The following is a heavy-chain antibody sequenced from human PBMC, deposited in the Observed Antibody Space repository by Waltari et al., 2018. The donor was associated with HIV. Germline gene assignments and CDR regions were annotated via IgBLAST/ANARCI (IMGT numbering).Heavy chain of an antibody. CDR1: GGSISSYY. CDR2: IYYSGST. Sequence: QVQLQESGPGLVKPSETLSLTCTVSGGSISSYYWSWIRQPPGKGLEWIGYIYYSGSTNYNPSLKSRVTISVDTSKNQFSLKLSSVTAADTAVYYCARDRKHDYGDYYYYYRDVWGKGTTVTVSS. D-gene: IGHD4-17*01. V-gene: IGHV4-59*01. J-gene: IGHJ6*03. CDR3: ARDRKHDYGDYYYYYRDV.